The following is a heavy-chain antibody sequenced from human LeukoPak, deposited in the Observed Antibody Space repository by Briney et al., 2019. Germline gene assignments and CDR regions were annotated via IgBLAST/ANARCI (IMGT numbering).Heavy chain of an antibody. CDR3: ARAGYEWYNWNNGRDFDY. CDR2: IYYTGST. CDR1: GGSISSGGYY. V-gene: IGHV4-31*03. J-gene: IGHJ4*02. D-gene: IGHD1/OR15-1a*01. Sequence: PSQTLSLTCSVSGGSISSGGYYWSWIRQHPGKGLEWIGYIYYTGSTYYNPSLKSRVTISLDTSKNQFSLKLSSVTAADTAVYYCARAGYEWYNWNNGRDFDYWGQGTLVTVSS.